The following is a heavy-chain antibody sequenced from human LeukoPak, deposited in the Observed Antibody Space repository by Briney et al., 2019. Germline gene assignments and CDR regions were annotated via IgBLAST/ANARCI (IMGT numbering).Heavy chain of an antibody. V-gene: IGHV3-74*01. D-gene: IGHD5-18*01. J-gene: IGHJ4*02. CDR1: GFTFSSYW. CDR3: AGGGYTYGLY. CDR2: INRDGSST. Sequence: PGGSLRLSCAVSGFTFSSYWMHWVRQAPGKGLVWVSRINRDGSSTSYADSVKRRFTISRDNTKNTLHPQMNSLRAEDTAVYYCAGGGYTYGLYWGQGDLVTVSS.